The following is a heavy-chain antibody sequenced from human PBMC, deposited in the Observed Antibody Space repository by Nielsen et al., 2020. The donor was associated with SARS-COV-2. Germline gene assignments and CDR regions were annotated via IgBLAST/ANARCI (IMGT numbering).Heavy chain of an antibody. V-gene: IGHV3-33*01. J-gene: IGHJ4*02. Sequence: GESLKISCAASKFNFGSYGMHWVRQAPGKGLEWVAVIWYDGSNKYYADSVKGRFTISRDNSKNTLYLQMNSLRAEDTAVYYCARVASRAPDYWGQGTLVTVSS. D-gene: IGHD3-3*02. CDR2: IWYDGSNK. CDR1: KFNFGSYG. CDR3: ARVASRAPDY.